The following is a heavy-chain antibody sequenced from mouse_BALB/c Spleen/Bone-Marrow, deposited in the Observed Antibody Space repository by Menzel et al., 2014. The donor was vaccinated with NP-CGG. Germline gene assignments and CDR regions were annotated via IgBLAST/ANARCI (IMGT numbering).Heavy chain of an antibody. D-gene: IGHD2-4*01. V-gene: IGHV1S127*01. CDR2: IDPSDSYT. CDR1: GYTFTSYW. J-gene: IGHJ3*01. Sequence: VQLQQSGAELVKPGASVKMSCKASGYTFTSYWMHWVKQRPGQGLEWIGVIDPSDSYTSYNQKFKGKATLTVDASSSTAYMQLSSLTSEDSAVYYCTRSRDYDNWFAYWGQGTLVTVSA. CDR3: TRSRDYDNWFAY.